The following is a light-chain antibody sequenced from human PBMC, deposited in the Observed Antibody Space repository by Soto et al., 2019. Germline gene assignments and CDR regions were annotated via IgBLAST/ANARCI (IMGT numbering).Light chain of an antibody. J-gene: IGKJ3*01. CDR1: QDISNY. Sequence: DIQMTQSPSSLSASVGDRVTITCQASQDISNYLNWYQQKPGKAPKLLIYGASNLETGVPSRFSGSGSGTAFTFTISSLQPEDIATYYCQQYDNLPLFTFGPGTKVDIK. CDR2: GAS. V-gene: IGKV1-33*01. CDR3: QQYDNLPLFT.